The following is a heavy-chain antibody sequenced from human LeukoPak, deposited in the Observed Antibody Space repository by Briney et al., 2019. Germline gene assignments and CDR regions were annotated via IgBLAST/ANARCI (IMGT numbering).Heavy chain of an antibody. CDR2: IKQDGSEK. J-gene: IGHJ4*02. Sequence: AGGSLRLSCAASGFTFSSYWMSWVRQARGKGLEWVANIKQDGSEKYYVDSVKGRFTISRDNAKNSLYLQMNSLRAEDTAVYYCARDLRGYSSSWHYFDYWGQGTLVTVSS. CDR1: GFTFSSYW. CDR3: ARDLRGYSSSWHYFDY. V-gene: IGHV3-7*01. D-gene: IGHD6-13*01.